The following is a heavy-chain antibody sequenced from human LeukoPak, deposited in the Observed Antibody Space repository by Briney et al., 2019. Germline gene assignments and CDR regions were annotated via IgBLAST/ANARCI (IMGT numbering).Heavy chain of an antibody. V-gene: IGHV1-18*01. D-gene: IGHD6-13*01. Sequence: ASVRVSCKASGYTFTSYAMNWVRQAPGQGLEWMGWISAYNGNTNYAQKLQGRVTMTTDTSTSTAYMELRSLRSDDTAVYYCARGRIAAAGTDFDYWGQGTLVTVSS. CDR1: GYTFTSYA. J-gene: IGHJ4*02. CDR3: ARGRIAAAGTDFDY. CDR2: ISAYNGNT.